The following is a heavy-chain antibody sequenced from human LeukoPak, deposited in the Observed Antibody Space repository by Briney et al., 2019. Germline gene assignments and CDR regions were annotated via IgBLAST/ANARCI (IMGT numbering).Heavy chain of an antibody. CDR2: IYYSGST. J-gene: IGHJ4*02. D-gene: IGHD2-15*01. CDR1: GGSISSYY. CDR3: ARGNCSGGSCYSGH. Sequence: PSETLSLTCTVSGGSISSYYWSWLRQPPGKGLEWIGYIYYSGSTNYNPSLKSRVTISVDTSKNQFSLKLSSVTAADTAVYYCARGNCSGGSCYSGHWGQGTLVTVSS. V-gene: IGHV4-59*01.